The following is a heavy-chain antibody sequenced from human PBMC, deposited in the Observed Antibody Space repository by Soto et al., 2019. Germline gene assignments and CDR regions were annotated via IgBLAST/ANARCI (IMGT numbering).Heavy chain of an antibody. Sequence: QLQLQESGSGLVKPSQTLSLTCAVSGGSISSGGYSWSWIRQPPGKGLEWIGYIYHSGSTFYNPSLKSRVTISVDRSKNQFSLKLSSVTAADTAVYYCAREALEVPMGFDYWGQGTLVTVSS. J-gene: IGHJ4*02. CDR1: GGSISSGGYS. D-gene: IGHD3-10*01. V-gene: IGHV4-30-2*01. CDR2: IYHSGST. CDR3: AREALEVPMGFDY.